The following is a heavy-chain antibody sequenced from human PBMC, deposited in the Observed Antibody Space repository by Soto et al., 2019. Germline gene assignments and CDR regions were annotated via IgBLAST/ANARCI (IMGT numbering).Heavy chain of an antibody. D-gene: IGHD6-13*01. Sequence: VPLVESGGGVVQPGRSLRLSCEASGFVYSQYAMHWVRQAPGKGPEWVALIWNDGSQKNYVDSVKGRFTISRDNSKNTLNLQMNSLRADDTAMYFCVRGIPSQYSSTWLYWHFDLWGPGTLVTVSS. V-gene: IGHV3-33*01. J-gene: IGHJ2*01. CDR2: IWNDGSQK. CDR1: GFVYSQYA. CDR3: VRGIPSQYSSTWLYWHFDL.